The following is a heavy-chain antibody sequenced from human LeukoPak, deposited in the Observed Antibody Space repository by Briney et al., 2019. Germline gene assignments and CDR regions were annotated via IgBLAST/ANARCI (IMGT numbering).Heavy chain of an antibody. D-gene: IGHD2-2*01. CDR2: ISSSSSYI. V-gene: IGHV3-21*01. CDR1: GFTFSSYS. J-gene: IGHJ4*02. Sequence: GGSLRLSCAASGFTFSSYSMNWVRHAPGKGLEWVSSISSSSSYIYYADSVKGRFTISRDNAKNSLYLQMNSLRAEDTAVYYCARGTYCSSTSCPFDYWGQGTLVTVSS. CDR3: ARGTYCSSTSCPFDY.